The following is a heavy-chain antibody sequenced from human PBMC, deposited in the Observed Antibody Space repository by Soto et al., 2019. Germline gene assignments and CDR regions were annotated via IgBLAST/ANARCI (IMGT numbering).Heavy chain of an antibody. V-gene: IGHV1-69*13. CDR1: GGTFSSYA. Sequence: SVKVSCKASGGTFSSYAISWVRQAPGQGLEWMGGIIPIFGTANYAQKFQGRVTITAGESTSTAYMELSSLRSEDTAVYYCARVSGYNWNHYAGGFDYWGQGTLVTVSS. CDR2: IIPIFGTA. CDR3: ARVSGYNWNHYAGGFDY. J-gene: IGHJ4*02. D-gene: IGHD1-20*01.